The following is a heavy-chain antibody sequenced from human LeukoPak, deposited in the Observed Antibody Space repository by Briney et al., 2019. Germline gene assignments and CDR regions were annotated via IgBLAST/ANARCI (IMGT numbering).Heavy chain of an antibody. D-gene: IGHD1/OR15-1a*01. CDR1: GFTFSSYV. Sequence: PGRSLRLSCAASGFTFSSYVMHWVRQAPGKGLEWVAVISYDGSNIYYADPVKGRFTISRDNSKSTLYLQMNSLRAEDTAVYYCARDGPKITTFGYFDYWGQGTLVTGSS. CDR3: ARDGPKITTFGYFDY. J-gene: IGHJ4*02. V-gene: IGHV3-30*04. CDR2: ISYDGSNI.